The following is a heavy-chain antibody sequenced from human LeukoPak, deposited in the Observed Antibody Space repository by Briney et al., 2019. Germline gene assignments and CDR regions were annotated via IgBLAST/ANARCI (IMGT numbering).Heavy chain of an antibody. CDR3: ARAGYCSSTSCYRDYYYYYGMDV. CDR2: ISDGGSTT. V-gene: IGHV3-74*01. J-gene: IGHJ6*02. CDR1: GFTFSSYW. Sequence: GGSLSLACAASGFTFSSYWMHWVRHAQGKGLVWVSRISDGGSTTSYADSVKGRFSISRDNSKNTLYLQMNSLRAEDTAVYYCARAGYCSSTSCYRDYYYYYGMDVGGQGTTVTVPS. D-gene: IGHD2-2*02.